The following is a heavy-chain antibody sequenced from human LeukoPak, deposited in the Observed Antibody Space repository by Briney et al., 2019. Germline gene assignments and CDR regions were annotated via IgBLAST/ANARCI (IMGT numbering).Heavy chain of an antibody. Sequence: SLRLSCAASGFTFRSYGMHWVRQAPGKGLEWVAVITYDGSNKYYADSVKGRFTISRDNSKNTLYLQMNSLRAEDTAVYYCAKDPGEYGDYYYFDYWGQGTLVTVSS. CDR2: ITYDGSNK. J-gene: IGHJ4*02. CDR1: GFTFRSYG. D-gene: IGHD4-17*01. CDR3: AKDPGEYGDYYYFDY. V-gene: IGHV3-30*18.